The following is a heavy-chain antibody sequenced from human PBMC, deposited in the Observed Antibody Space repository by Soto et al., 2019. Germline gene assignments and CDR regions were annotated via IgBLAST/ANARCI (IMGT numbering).Heavy chain of an antibody. Sequence: EVQLAESGGGMVQPGGPLRLSCVASGFPFSSYDMHWSRQAPGKGLEYVSSFSSNGGTTYYGNSVKGRFTISRDTSKNTLYLQMGSLRAEDMAVYYCVRRVSGNYDYWGQGTLVTVSS. J-gene: IGHJ4*02. CDR2: FSSNGGTT. CDR1: GFPFSSYD. V-gene: IGHV3-64*01. CDR3: VRRVSGNYDY. D-gene: IGHD1-7*01.